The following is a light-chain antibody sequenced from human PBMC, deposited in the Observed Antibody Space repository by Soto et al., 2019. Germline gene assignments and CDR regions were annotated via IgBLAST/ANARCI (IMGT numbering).Light chain of an antibody. V-gene: IGKV3-15*01. CDR2: GAS. Sequence: EIAMAQSPATLSVSPGERVTLSCRASQSVNNNLAWYQQKPGQAPRLLIYGASTRATGIPSRFSGSGSGTEFTLTISSLELEELAVYYCQQYSRSTWTLGQGTKVDI. J-gene: IGKJ1*01. CDR3: QQYSRSTWT. CDR1: QSVNNN.